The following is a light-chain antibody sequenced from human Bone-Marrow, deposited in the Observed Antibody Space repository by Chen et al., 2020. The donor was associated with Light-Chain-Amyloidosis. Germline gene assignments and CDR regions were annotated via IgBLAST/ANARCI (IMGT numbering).Light chain of an antibody. CDR2: INA. Sequence: QSVLTQPPSASGTPGQRVTISCSGSSSNIGINTVNWYQQVPGTAPKIIIYINARRPSGVPDRFSGSSSGPSSSLAIRGLQSEDEADYYCAAWDDSLKGWVFGGGTKLTVL. CDR3: AAWDDSLKGWV. J-gene: IGLJ3*02. CDR1: SSNIGINT. V-gene: IGLV1-44*01.